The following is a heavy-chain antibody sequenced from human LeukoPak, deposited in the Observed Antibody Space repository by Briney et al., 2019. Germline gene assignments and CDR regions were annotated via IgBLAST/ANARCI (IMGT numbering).Heavy chain of an antibody. J-gene: IGHJ4*02. V-gene: IGHV4-39*07. CDR3: ARSTFSSNWNL. D-gene: IGHD6-13*01. CDR1: GGSITSSSYY. CDR2: IYYTGST. Sequence: SETLSLTCTVSGGSITSSSYYWGWIRQPPGKGPEWIGSIYYTGSTNYNPSLKTRVTISVDTSKNQFSLKLTSVTAADTAVYYCARSTFSSNWNLWGQGTLVTVSS.